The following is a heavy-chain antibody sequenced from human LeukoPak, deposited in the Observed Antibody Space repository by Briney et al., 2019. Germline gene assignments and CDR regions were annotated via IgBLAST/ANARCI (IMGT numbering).Heavy chain of an antibody. V-gene: IGHV3-23*01. J-gene: IGHJ4*02. CDR2: ISGSGGST. CDR1: GFTFSSYA. CDR3: AKVRQHSSSWSIDY. D-gene: IGHD6-13*01. Sequence: PGGSLRLSCAASGFTFSSYAMSWVRQAPGKGLEWVSAISGSGGSTYYADSVKGRFTISRDNSKNTLYLQMNSLRAEDTAVYYCAKVRQHSSSWSIDYWGQGTLVTVSS.